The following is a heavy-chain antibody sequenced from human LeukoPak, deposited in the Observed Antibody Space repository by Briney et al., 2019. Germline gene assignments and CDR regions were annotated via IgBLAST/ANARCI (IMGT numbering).Heavy chain of an antibody. D-gene: IGHD5-12*01. CDR2: ISRSGSTI. CDR1: TFTSSSYE. V-gene: IGHV3-48*03. CDR3: ASGYDLPY. Sequence: TGGSLRLSCAASTFTSSSYEMNWVRQAPGKGLEWISYISRSGSTIYYADSVKGRFTISRDNAKNSLYLQMNSLRAEDTAVYYCASGYDLPYWGQGTLVTVSS. J-gene: IGHJ4*02.